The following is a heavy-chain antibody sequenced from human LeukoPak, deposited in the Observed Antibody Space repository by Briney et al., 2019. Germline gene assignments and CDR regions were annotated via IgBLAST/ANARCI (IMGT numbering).Heavy chain of an antibody. V-gene: IGHV3-74*01. J-gene: IGHJ4*02. Sequence: QPGGSLRLSCAASGFTLTSYWMHWVRQAPGKGLVWVSRINSDETATTYADSVKGRFTISRDNAKNSLYLQMNSLRAEDTAVYYCARWSPGEGSGWHIDYWGQGTLVTVSS. CDR3: ARWSPGEGSGWHIDY. D-gene: IGHD6-19*01. CDR2: INSDETAT. CDR1: GFTLTSYW.